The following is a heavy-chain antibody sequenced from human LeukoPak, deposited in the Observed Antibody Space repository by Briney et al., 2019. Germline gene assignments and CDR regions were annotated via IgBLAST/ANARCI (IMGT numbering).Heavy chain of an antibody. V-gene: IGHV3-21*01. Sequence: GGSLRLSCAASGFTFSSYSMNWVRQAPGKGLEWVSSISSSSSYINYADSVKGRFTISRDNAKNSLYLQMNSLRDEDTAVYYCARARASGRSGFDYWGQGTLVTVSS. CDR1: GFTFSSYS. J-gene: IGHJ4*02. CDR2: ISSSSSYI. CDR3: ARARASGRSGFDY. D-gene: IGHD2-15*01.